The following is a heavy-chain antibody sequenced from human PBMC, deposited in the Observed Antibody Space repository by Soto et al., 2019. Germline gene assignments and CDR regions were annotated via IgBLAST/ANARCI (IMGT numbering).Heavy chain of an antibody. Sequence: QVQLQESGPGLVKPSETLSLTCTVSGGSISSYYWSWIRQPPGKGLEWIGYIYYSGSTNYNPSLTSRVTISVDTSKNQFSLKLSSVTAADTAVYYCARDKFSSSSDAFDIWGQGTMVTVSS. V-gene: IGHV4-59*01. CDR2: IYYSGST. J-gene: IGHJ3*02. CDR3: ARDKFSSSSDAFDI. CDR1: GGSISSYY. D-gene: IGHD6-6*01.